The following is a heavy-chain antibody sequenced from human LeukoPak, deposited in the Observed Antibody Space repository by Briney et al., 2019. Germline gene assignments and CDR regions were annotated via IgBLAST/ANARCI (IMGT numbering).Heavy chain of an antibody. V-gene: IGHV3-48*01. CDR1: GFTFGSYS. CDR3: AKRTMSAFDS. Sequence: GGSLRLSCAASGFTFGSYSMNWVRQVPGKGLEWVSHISSSSGTKNFADSVKGRFTISRDNSKNVVYLQMNSLTVEDAATYYCAKRTMSAFDSWGQGTLLIVSS. CDR2: ISSSSGTK. J-gene: IGHJ4*02.